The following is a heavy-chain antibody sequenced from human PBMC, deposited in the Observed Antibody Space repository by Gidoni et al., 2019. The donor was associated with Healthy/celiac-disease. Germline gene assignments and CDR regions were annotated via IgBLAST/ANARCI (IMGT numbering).Heavy chain of an antibody. CDR2: IYYSGST. J-gene: IGHJ3*02. CDR3: ARPRGVVVVPAAIPVWGGAFDI. D-gene: IGHD2-2*02. Sequence: QLQLQESGPGLVTPSETLSLTCTVSCGSISSSSYYWGCIRQPPVKGLEWIGSIYYSGSTYYNPSLKSRVTISVDKSKNQFSLKLSSVTAADTAVYYCARPRGVVVVPAAIPVWGGAFDIWGQGTMVTVSS. V-gene: IGHV4-39*01. CDR1: CGSISSSSYY.